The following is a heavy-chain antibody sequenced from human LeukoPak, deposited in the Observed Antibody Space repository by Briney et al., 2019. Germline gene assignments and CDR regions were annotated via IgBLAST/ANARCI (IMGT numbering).Heavy chain of an antibody. CDR2: INPNSGGT. D-gene: IGHD5-24*01. J-gene: IGHJ4*02. CDR1: GYTFTGYY. CDR3: ARDLGYNFPFYFDY. Sequence: ASVKISCKASGYTFTGYYMHWVRQAPGQGLEWMGWINPNSGGTNYAQKFQGRVTMTRDTSISTAYMELSRLRSDDTAVYYCARDLGYNFPFYFDYWGQGTLVTVSS. V-gene: IGHV1-2*02.